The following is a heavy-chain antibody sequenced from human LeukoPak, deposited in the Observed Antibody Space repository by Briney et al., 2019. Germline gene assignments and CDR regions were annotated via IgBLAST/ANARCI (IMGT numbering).Heavy chain of an antibody. V-gene: IGHV4-61*02. CDR2: IYTSGST. CDR1: GGSISSGSYY. D-gene: IGHD3-9*01. Sequence: SETLSLTCTVSGGSISSGSYYWSWIRQPAGKGLEWIGRIYTSGSTNYNPSLKSRVTISVDTSKNRFSLKLSSVTAADTAVYYCARDALGDYDILTGPNWFDPWGQGTLVTVSS. CDR3: ARDALGDYDILTGPNWFDP. J-gene: IGHJ5*02.